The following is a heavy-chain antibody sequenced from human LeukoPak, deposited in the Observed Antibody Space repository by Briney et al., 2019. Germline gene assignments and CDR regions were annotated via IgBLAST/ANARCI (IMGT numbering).Heavy chain of an antibody. CDR1: GYTFTSYY. CDR3: AREGQQQPGFDP. J-gene: IGHJ5*02. V-gene: IGHV1-46*01. D-gene: IGHD6-13*01. CDR2: INPSGGST. Sequence: ASVKVSCKASGYTFTSYYMHWVQQAPGQGLEWMGIINPSGGSTSYAQKFQGRVTMTRDTSTSTVYMELSSLRSEDTAVYYCAREGQQQPGFDPWGQGTLVTVSS.